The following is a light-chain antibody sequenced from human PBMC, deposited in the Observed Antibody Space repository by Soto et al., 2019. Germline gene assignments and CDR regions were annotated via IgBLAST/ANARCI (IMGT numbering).Light chain of an antibody. J-gene: IGLJ1*01. CDR2: EVS. V-gene: IGLV2-14*03. CDR3: SSYTSSSTRV. CDR1: SSDIGAYDY. Sequence: QSVLAQPASVSGSPGQSIAISCTGTSSDIGAYDYVSWYQQFPDKPPKLIIYEVSHRPSGVSDRFSGSKSVNTATLTISRLQAEDEADSYCSSYTSSSTRVFGTGTKLTVL.